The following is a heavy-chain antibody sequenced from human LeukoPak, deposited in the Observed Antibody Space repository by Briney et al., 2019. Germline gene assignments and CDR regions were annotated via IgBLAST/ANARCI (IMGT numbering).Heavy chain of an antibody. CDR1: GFTFSSYG. J-gene: IGHJ3*02. CDR2: IRYDGSNK. Sequence: GGSLRLSCAASGFTFSSYGMHWVRQAPGKGLEWVAFIRYDGSNKYYADSVKGRFTISRDNSKNTLYLQMNSLRAEDTAVYYCAKGKEDIVVVPAAKRRTPGTDAFDIWGQGTMVTVSS. D-gene: IGHD2-2*01. CDR3: AKGKEDIVVVPAAKRRTPGTDAFDI. V-gene: IGHV3-30*02.